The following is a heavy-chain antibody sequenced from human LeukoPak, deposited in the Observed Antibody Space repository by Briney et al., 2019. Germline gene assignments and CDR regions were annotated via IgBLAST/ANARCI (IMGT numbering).Heavy chain of an antibody. J-gene: IGHJ4*02. V-gene: IGHV3-21*01. CDR3: ARALYYDILTGYQSHSYYFDY. D-gene: IGHD3-9*01. CDR2: ISSRSSDI. CDR1: GFTFGGYT. Sequence: GGSLRLSCAASGFTFGGYTMNWVRQAPGKGLEWVPSISSRSSDIYYADSVKGRFTISRDNAKNSLYLQMNSLRAEDTAVYFCARALYYDILTGYQSHSYYFDYWGQGTLVAVSS.